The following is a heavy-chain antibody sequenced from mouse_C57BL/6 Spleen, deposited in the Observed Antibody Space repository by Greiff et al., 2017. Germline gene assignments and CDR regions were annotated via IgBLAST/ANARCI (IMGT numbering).Heavy chain of an antibody. V-gene: IGHV1-81*01. J-gene: IGHJ2*01. D-gene: IGHD2-3*01. CDR2: IYPRSGNT. CDR3: AIYDGYYPYYFDY. Sequence: QVQLQQSGAELARPGASVKLSCKASGYTFTSYGISWVKQRPGQGLEWIGEIYPRSGNTYYNEKFKGKATLTADKSSSTAYMELRSLTSEDSAVYFCAIYDGYYPYYFDYWGQGTTLTVSS. CDR1: GYTFTSYG.